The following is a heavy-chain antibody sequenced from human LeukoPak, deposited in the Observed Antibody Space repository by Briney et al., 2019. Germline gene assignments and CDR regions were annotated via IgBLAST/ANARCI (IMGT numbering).Heavy chain of an antibody. CDR2: IYSGGST. D-gene: IGHD3-22*01. V-gene: IGHV3-53*01. CDR1: GFTVSSNY. Sequence: HPGGSLRLSCAASGFTVSSNYMSWVRQAPGKGLEWVSVIYSGGSTYYADSVKGRFTISRDNSKNTLYLQMNSLRAEDTAVYYCAKYSSGYSFDAFDIWGQGTTVTVSS. CDR3: AKYSSGYSFDAFDI. J-gene: IGHJ3*02.